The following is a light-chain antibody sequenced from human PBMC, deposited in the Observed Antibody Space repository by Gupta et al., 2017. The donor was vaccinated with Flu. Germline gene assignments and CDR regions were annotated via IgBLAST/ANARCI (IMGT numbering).Light chain of an antibody. V-gene: IGKV1-39*01. CDR2: AAS. CDR3: QKSDSTPGT. CDR1: QSISSY. J-gene: IGKJ1*01. Sequence: DIQLTQSPSSLSASVGDRVTNTCRESQSISSYLNWYQQKPRKAPKLLIYAASSLQGGVPSRFSGSGSGTDFTLTSSRLQAEDWATYDCQKSDSTPGTFGQGTKVEIK.